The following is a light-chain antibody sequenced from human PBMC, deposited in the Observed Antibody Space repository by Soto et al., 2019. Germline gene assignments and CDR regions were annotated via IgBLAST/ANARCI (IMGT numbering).Light chain of an antibody. CDR2: GNS. V-gene: IGLV1-40*01. CDR1: SSNIGAGYD. J-gene: IGLJ2*01. Sequence: QSVLTQPPSVSGAPGQRVTISCTGSSSNIGAGYDAHWYQPLPGTAPKLLIYGNSNRPSGVPDRFSGSKSGTSASLAITGLQAEDEADYYCQSYDSSLSGHVVFGGGTKLTVL. CDR3: QSYDSSLSGHVV.